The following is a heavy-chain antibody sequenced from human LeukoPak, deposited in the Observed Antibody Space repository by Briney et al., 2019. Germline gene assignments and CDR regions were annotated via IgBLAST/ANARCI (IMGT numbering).Heavy chain of an antibody. D-gene: IGHD3-16*02. J-gene: IGHJ4*02. CDR3: AGASHLGDLSLGR. Sequence: PSETLSLTCTVSGGSISSYYWSWIRQPPGKGLEWIGYISKSGRTYYNPSLKSRITMSVDTSKSQFSLQLNSVTAADTAVYYCAGASHLGDLSLGRWGQGTLVTVSS. CDR2: ISKSGRT. V-gene: IGHV4-59*06. CDR1: GGSISSYY.